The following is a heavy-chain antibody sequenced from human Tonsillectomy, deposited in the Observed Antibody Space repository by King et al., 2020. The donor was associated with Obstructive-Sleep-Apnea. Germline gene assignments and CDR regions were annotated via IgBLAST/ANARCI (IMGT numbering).Heavy chain of an antibody. CDR1: GYTFTSYG. Sequence: QLVQSGAEVKKPGASVKVSCKASGYTFTSYGISWVRQAPGQGLEWMGWISAYNGNTNYAQKLQGRVTMTTETSTSTAYMELRSLRSDDTAVYYCARDPRFHFPEPRRDPNDYWGQGTLVTVSS. CDR2: ISAYNGNT. V-gene: IGHV1-18*01. D-gene: IGHD1-14*01. CDR3: ARDPRFHFPEPRRDPNDY. J-gene: IGHJ4*02.